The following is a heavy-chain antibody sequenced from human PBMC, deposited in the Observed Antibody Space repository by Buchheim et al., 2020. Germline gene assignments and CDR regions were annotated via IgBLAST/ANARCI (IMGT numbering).Heavy chain of an antibody. D-gene: IGHD5-18*01. CDR2: INHSGST. J-gene: IGHJ4*02. CDR3: ARGRIEDTAMAIDY. CDR1: GGSFSGYY. V-gene: IGHV4-34*01. Sequence: QVQLQQWGAGLLKPSETLSLTCAVYGGSFSGYYWSWIRPPPGKGLEWIGEINHSGSTNYNPSLKSRVTISVDTSKNQFYMKLSSVTAADTAVYYCARGRIEDTAMAIDYWGQGTL.